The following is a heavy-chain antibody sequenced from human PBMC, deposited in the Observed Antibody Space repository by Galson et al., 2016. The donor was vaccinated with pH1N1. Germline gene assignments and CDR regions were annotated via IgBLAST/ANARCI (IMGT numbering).Heavy chain of an antibody. CDR1: GFSLSTSGMC. J-gene: IGHJ4*02. D-gene: IGHD4-11*01. CDR3: ARIFYGDYSDYFDY. CDR2: IDWDDDK. V-gene: IGHV2-70*01. Sequence: PALVKPTQTLTLTCTFSGFSLSTSGMCVSWIRQPPGKALEWLALIDWDDDKYYSTSLKTRLTISKDTSENQVVLTVTNMDPVDTATYYCARIFYGDYSDYFDYWGQGTLATVSS.